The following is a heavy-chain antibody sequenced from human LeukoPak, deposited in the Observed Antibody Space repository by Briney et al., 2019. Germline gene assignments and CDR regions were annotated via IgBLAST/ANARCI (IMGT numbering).Heavy chain of an antibody. Sequence: GGSLRLSCAASGFTFSSYSMNWIRQAPGKGPGWLSSISSSSSYIYYADSVKGRFTISRDNAKNSLYLQMNSLRAEDTAVYYCARDAEGSSWYFDYWGQGTLVTVSS. CDR2: ISSSSSYI. CDR1: GFTFSSYS. V-gene: IGHV3-21*01. D-gene: IGHD6-13*01. CDR3: ARDAEGSSWYFDY. J-gene: IGHJ4*02.